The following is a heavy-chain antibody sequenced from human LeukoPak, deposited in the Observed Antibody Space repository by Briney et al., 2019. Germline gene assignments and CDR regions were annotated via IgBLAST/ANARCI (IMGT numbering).Heavy chain of an antibody. V-gene: IGHV4-59*01. CDR3: ARDHSSSWYSAGMDV. D-gene: IGHD6-13*01. J-gene: IGHJ6*02. CDR2: IYYSGST. Sequence: SETLSLTCTVSGGSISSYYWSWIRQPPGKGLEGIGYIYYSGSTNYNPSLKSRVTISVDTSKNQFSLKLSSVTAADTAVYYCARDHSSSWYSAGMDVWGQGTTVTVSS. CDR1: GGSISSYY.